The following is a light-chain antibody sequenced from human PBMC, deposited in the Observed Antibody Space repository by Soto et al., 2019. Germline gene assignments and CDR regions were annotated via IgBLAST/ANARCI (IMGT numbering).Light chain of an antibody. J-gene: IGKJ1*01. V-gene: IGKV3-15*01. CDR1: QSVSSN. CDR3: QQYNNWPT. CDR2: GAS. Sequence: EIVMTQSPATLSVSPGERATLSCRASQSVSSNLAWYQQKPGQAPRLLIYGASTRATGIPARFSGSGSGTEFTLTISSLQSEDXAXXYCQQYNNWPTFGQGTKVEIK.